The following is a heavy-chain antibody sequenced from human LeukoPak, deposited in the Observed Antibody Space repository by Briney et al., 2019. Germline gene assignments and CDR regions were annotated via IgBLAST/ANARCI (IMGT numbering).Heavy chain of an antibody. Sequence: KASETLSLTCAVSGGSISSGGYSWSWIRQPPGKGLEWIGYIYHSGSTNYNPSLKSRVTISVDTSKNQFSLKLSSVTAADTAVYYCARDENHYYDSSGFYYYYYGMDVWGQGTTVTVSS. V-gene: IGHV4-30-2*01. CDR2: IYHSGST. D-gene: IGHD3-22*01. CDR1: GGSISSGGYS. J-gene: IGHJ6*02. CDR3: ARDENHYYDSSGFYYYYYGMDV.